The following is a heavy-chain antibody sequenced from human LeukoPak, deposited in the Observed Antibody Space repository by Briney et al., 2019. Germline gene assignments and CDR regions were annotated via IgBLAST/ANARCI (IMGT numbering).Heavy chain of an antibody. Sequence: SETLSLTCTVSGVSISSYYWSWVRQPAGKGLEWIGRIYTSGSTNYNPSLKSRVTMSVDTSKNQFSLKLSSVTAADTAVYYCARDRIAAASDYWYFDLWGRGTLVTVSS. CDR2: IYTSGST. D-gene: IGHD6-13*01. CDR1: GVSISSYY. J-gene: IGHJ2*01. CDR3: ARDRIAAASDYWYFDL. V-gene: IGHV4-4*07.